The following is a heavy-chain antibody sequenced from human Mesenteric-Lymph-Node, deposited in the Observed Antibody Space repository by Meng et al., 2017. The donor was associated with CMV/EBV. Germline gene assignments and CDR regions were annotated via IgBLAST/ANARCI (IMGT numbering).Heavy chain of an antibody. J-gene: IGHJ6*02. CDR1: GFTFSSYA. CDR3: AREGDFWSGYYTPLYGMDV. V-gene: IGHV3-30*04. CDR2: ISYDGSNK. Sequence: GGSLRLSCAASGFTFSSYAMHWVRQAPGKGLEWVAVISYDGSNKYYADSVKGRFTISRDNSKNTLYLQMNSLRAEDTAVYYCAREGDFWSGYYTPLYGMDVWGQGTTVIVSS. D-gene: IGHD3-3*01.